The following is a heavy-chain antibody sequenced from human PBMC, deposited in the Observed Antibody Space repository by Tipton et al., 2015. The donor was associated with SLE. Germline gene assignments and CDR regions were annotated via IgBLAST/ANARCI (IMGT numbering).Heavy chain of an antibody. CDR3: ARIGAVAGTPDAFDI. J-gene: IGHJ3*02. D-gene: IGHD6-19*01. CDR1: GFTFSDYY. Sequence: LRLSCAASGFTFSDYYMSWIRQPPGKGLEWIGYIYYSGSTNYNPSLKSRVTISVDTSKNQFSLKLSSVTAADTAVYYCARIGAVAGTPDAFDIWGQGTMVTVSS. V-gene: IGHV4-59*01. CDR2: IYYSGST.